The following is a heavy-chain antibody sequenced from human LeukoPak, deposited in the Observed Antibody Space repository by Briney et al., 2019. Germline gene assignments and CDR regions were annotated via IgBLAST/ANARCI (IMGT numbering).Heavy chain of an antibody. V-gene: IGHV3-13*01. CDR3: ARGARQWLVGYYRDV. CDR1: GFTLSDYD. Sequence: GGSLRFSCAASGFTLSDYDMPWVRQVAGKGLEWVSAIGVVGDTYYPGSVRSGFSTSTENAKDSLLLQMNGLKAEDTAVYYCARGARQWLVGYYRDVWGKVTTVTVS. D-gene: IGHD6-19*01. CDR2: IGVVGDT. J-gene: IGHJ6*03.